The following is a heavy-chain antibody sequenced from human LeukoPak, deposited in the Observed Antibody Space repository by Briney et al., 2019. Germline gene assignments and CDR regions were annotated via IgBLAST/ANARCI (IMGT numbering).Heavy chain of an antibody. D-gene: IGHD2-2*01. Sequence: ASVKVSCKASGYTFTGFYMHWVRQAPGQGLEWMGWIYPNSGDTNYPQKFQGRVTMTRDTSISTAYMELSRLRSEDTAVYYCARDYHCSSTSCHPDAFDIWGQGTMVTVSS. V-gene: IGHV1-2*02. CDR1: GYTFTGFY. CDR2: IYPNSGDT. CDR3: ARDYHCSSTSCHPDAFDI. J-gene: IGHJ3*02.